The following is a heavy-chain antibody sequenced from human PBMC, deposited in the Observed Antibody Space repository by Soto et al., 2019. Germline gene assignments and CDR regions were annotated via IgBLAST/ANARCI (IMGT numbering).Heavy chain of an antibody. CDR1: GFTFSGSA. V-gene: IGHV3-73*01. D-gene: IGHD3-22*01. Sequence: PGGSLRLSCAASGFTFSGSAMHWFRQASGKGLEWVGRIRSKANSYATAYAASVKGRFTISRDDSKNTAYLQMNSLKTEDTAVYYCTRHFRDYYDSSGSSPGDYWGQGTLVTVSS. J-gene: IGHJ4*02. CDR2: IRSKANSYAT. CDR3: TRHFRDYYDSSGSSPGDY.